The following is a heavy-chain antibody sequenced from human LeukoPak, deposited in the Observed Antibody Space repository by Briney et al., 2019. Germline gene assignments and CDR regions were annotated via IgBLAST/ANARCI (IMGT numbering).Heavy chain of an antibody. CDR2: INPNSGGT. CDR3: ARAGFGELLSHFDY. D-gene: IGHD3-10*01. J-gene: IGHJ4*02. Sequence: ASVKVSCKASGYTFTGYYMHWVRQAPGQGLEWMGWINPNSGGTSYAQKFQGRVTMTRDTSISTAYMELSRLRSDDTAVYYCARAGFGELLSHFDYWGQGTLVTVSS. CDR1: GYTFTGYY. V-gene: IGHV1-2*02.